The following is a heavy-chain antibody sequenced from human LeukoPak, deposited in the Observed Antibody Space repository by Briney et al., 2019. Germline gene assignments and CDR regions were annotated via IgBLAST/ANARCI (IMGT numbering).Heavy chain of an antibody. CDR2: ISYDGSNK. Sequence: GGSLRLSCAASGFTFSSYAMHWVRQAPGKGLEWVAVISYDGSNKYYADSVKGRFTISRDNSKNTLYLQMNSLRAEDTAVYYCAKESSAYYDFWSGYSDAFDIWGQGTMVTVSS. D-gene: IGHD3-3*01. CDR3: AKESSAYYDFWSGYSDAFDI. CDR1: GFTFSSYA. J-gene: IGHJ3*02. V-gene: IGHV3-30-3*01.